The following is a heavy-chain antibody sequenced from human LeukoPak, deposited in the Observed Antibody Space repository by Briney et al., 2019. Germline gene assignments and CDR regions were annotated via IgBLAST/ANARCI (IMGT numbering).Heavy chain of an antibody. Sequence: GGSLRLSCAASGFTFSSYAMHWVRQAPGKGLEWVAVISYDGSNKYYADSVKGRFTISRDNSKNTLYLQMNSLRAEDTAVYYCASWGYDSSGTFDYWGQGTLVTVSS. D-gene: IGHD3-22*01. CDR1: GFTFSSYA. CDR3: ASWGYDSSGTFDY. J-gene: IGHJ4*02. CDR2: ISYDGSNK. V-gene: IGHV3-30-3*01.